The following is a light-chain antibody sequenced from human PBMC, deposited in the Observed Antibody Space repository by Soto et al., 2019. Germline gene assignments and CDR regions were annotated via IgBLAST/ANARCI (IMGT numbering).Light chain of an antibody. V-gene: IGKV2-28*01. CDR1: QSLLHSNGYNY. CDR3: MQALQTPEYT. J-gene: IGKJ2*01. Sequence: DIVMTKSPLSLPVTPGEPASISCMSSQSLLHSNGYNYLDWYLQKPGQSPQVLIYLGSNRASGVPDRFSGSGSGTDFTLKISRVEAEDVGVYYCMQALQTPEYTFGQGTNLEIK. CDR2: LGS.